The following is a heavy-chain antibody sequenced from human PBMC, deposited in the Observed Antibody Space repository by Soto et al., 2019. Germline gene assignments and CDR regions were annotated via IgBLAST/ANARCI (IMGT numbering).Heavy chain of an antibody. Sequence: ISWVRPAPGQGLEWMGWISAYNGNTNYAQKLQGRVTMTTDTSTSTAYMELRSLRSDDTAVYYCARVDIVVVPAAIRYGMDVWGQGT. J-gene: IGHJ6*02. V-gene: IGHV1-18*01. CDR2: ISAYNGNT. CDR3: ARVDIVVVPAAIRYGMDV. D-gene: IGHD2-2*03.